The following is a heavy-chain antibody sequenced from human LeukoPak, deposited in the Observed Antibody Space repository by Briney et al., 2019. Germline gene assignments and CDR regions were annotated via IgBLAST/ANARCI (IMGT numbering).Heavy chain of an antibody. J-gene: IGHJ4*02. CDR3: ARAFSSGWDYFDY. D-gene: IGHD6-19*01. CDR1: GYTFTGYY. V-gene: IGHV1-2*02. CDR2: INPNSGGT. Sequence: ASVKVSCKASGYTFTGYYMHWVRQAPGQGLEWMGWINPNSGGTNYAQKFQGRVTMTRDTSISTACMELSRLRSDDTAVYYCARAFSSGWDYFDYWGQGTLVTVSS.